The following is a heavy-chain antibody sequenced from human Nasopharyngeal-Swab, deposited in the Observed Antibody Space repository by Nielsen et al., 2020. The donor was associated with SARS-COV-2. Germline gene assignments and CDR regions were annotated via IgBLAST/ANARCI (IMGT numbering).Heavy chain of an antibody. CDR3: ARDGTYSGSYRFNFGGNWFDP. CDR2: IAYDGSNK. J-gene: IGHJ5*02. V-gene: IGHV3-30*03. D-gene: IGHD1-26*01. Sequence: GGSLRLSCAVSGSTFSSYGMHWVRQAPGKGLEWVAVIAYDGSNKYYVDSVKGRFTVSRDNSKNTLYLQMNSLRAEDTAVYYCARDGTYSGSYRFNFGGNWFDPWGQGTLVTVSS. CDR1: GSTFSSYG.